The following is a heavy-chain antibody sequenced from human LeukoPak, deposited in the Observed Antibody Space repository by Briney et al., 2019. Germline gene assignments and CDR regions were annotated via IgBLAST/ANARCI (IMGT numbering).Heavy chain of an antibody. Sequence: PGGSLRLSCAASGFTFSSYDMHWVRQGTGKSLEWVSAITTAGNTHYAGSVKGRFTISRENAKNLLYLQMNSLRAGDTAVYYCARVRSDSSGWYHVLDWGQGTLVTVSS. J-gene: IGHJ4*02. D-gene: IGHD6-19*01. CDR2: ITTAGNT. CDR1: GFTFSSYD. CDR3: ARVRSDSSGWYHVLD. V-gene: IGHV3-13*01.